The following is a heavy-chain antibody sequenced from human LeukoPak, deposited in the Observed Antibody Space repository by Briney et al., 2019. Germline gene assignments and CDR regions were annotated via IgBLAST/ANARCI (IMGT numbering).Heavy chain of an antibody. D-gene: IGHD6-19*01. CDR3: AKYSSGWVNDY. CDR1: GFTFSSYG. Sequence: GGSLRLSCAASGFTFSSYGMSWVRQAPGKGLEWVSAIETGGASTYYADSVKGRFTISRDNSKNTLSLQMNSLRAEDTALYYCAKYSSGWVNDYWGQGTLVTVSS. J-gene: IGHJ4*02. CDR2: IETGGAST. V-gene: IGHV3-23*05.